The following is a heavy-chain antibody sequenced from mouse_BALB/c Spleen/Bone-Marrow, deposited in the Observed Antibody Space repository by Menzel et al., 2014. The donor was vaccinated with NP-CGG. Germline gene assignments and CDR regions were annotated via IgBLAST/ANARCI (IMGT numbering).Heavy chain of an antibody. J-gene: IGHJ3*01. Sequence: QVQLQHSGAELVRPGTSVKVSCKASGYDFTSYLIEWIKQRPGQGLEWIGVINPGSGGSNYNEKFTGKATLTVDKSSSTAYMQLSSLTSDDSAVYFCARNANWLFTYWGQGTLVTVSA. CDR1: GYDFTSYL. CDR3: ARNANWLFTY. CDR2: INPGSGGS. D-gene: IGHD4-1*01. V-gene: IGHV1-54*01.